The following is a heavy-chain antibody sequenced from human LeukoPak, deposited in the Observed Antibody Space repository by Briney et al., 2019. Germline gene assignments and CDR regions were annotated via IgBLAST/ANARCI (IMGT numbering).Heavy chain of an antibody. CDR2: INHSGST. V-gene: IGHV4-34*01. Sequence: SETLSLTCAVYGGSFSGYYWSWIRQPPGKGLEWIGEINHSGSTNYNPSLRSRVTISVDTSENQFSLKLSSVTAADTAVYYCARHARHAPFDYWGQGTLVTVSS. CDR1: GGSFSGYY. D-gene: IGHD2-2*01. J-gene: IGHJ4*02. CDR3: ARHARHAPFDY.